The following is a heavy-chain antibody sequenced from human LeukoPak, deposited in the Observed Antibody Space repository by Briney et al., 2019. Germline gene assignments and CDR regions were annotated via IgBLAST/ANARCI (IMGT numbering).Heavy chain of an antibody. CDR3: ARDPGRRYFDL. CDR1: GGSISSYY. J-gene: IGHJ2*01. Sequence: SETLSLTCTVSGGSISSYYWSWTRQPPGKGLEWIGYIYYSGSTNYNPSLKSRVTISVDTSKNQFSLKLSSVTAADTAVYYCARDPGRRYFDLWGRGTLVTVSS. V-gene: IGHV4-59*01. CDR2: IYYSGST.